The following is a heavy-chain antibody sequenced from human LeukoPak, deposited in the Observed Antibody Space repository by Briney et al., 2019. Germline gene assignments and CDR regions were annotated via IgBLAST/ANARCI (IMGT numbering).Heavy chain of an antibody. D-gene: IGHD6-6*01. V-gene: IGHV4-34*01. Sequence: PSETLSLTCAVYGGSFSGYYWSWIRQPPGKGLEWIGEINHSGSTNYNPSLKSRVTISVDTSKNQFSLKLSSVTAADTAVYYCASGGTVAARLFDYWGQGTLVTVSS. J-gene: IGHJ4*02. CDR1: GGSFSGYY. CDR2: INHSGST. CDR3: ASGGTVAARLFDY.